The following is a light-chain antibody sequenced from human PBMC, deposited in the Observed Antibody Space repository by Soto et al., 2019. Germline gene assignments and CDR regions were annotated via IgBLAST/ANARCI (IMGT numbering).Light chain of an antibody. J-gene: IGLJ2*01. Sequence: QSALTQPASVSGSPGQSITISCTGTSSDIGHYDYVSWYQQHPGKAPKLMIYEVSKRPSGVPDRFSGSKSGNTASLTVSGLQAEDEADYYCNSYAGSNNLVFGGGTKLTVL. V-gene: IGLV2-8*01. CDR1: SSDIGHYDY. CDR2: EVS. CDR3: NSYAGSNNLV.